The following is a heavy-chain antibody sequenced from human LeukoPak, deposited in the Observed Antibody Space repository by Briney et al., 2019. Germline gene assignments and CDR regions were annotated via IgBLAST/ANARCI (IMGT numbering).Heavy chain of an antibody. D-gene: IGHD5-12*01. CDR1: GYTFTNYW. J-gene: IGHJ4*02. CDR2: IYPADSDT. V-gene: IGHV5-51*01. Sequence: GESLKISCKGSGYTFTNYWIGWVRQMPGKGLEWIGIIYPADSDTRYSPSLEGQVTISVDKSINTAYLQWSSLKASDIAMYYCARRYSGDEFYDYWGQGTLVTVSS. CDR3: ARRYSGDEFYDY.